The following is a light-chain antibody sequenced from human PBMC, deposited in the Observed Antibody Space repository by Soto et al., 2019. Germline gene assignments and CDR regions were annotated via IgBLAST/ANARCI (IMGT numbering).Light chain of an antibody. CDR3: QQRSNWPLT. Sequence: EIVLTQSPATLSLSPGERATLSCRASQSVSSLLAWYQQKPGQAPRLLIYDASSRATGIPTRFSGSGSGTDFTLTISSREPEDVAVYYCQQRSNWPLTFGGGTKVEIK. J-gene: IGKJ4*01. CDR2: DAS. V-gene: IGKV3-11*01. CDR1: QSVSSL.